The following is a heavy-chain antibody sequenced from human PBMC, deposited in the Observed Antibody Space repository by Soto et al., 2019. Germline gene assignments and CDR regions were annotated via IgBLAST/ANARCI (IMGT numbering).Heavy chain of an antibody. CDR1: GGSISSSNW. CDR2: IYHSGST. J-gene: IGHJ5*02. V-gene: IGHV4-4*02. Sequence: PSETLSLTCAVSGGSISSSNWWSWVRQPPGKGLEWIGEIYHSGSTNYNPSLKSRVTISVDKSKNQFSLKLSSVTAADMAVYYCARLYSSSWYGRGFDPWGQGTLVTVSA. CDR3: ARLYSSSWYGRGFDP. D-gene: IGHD6-13*01.